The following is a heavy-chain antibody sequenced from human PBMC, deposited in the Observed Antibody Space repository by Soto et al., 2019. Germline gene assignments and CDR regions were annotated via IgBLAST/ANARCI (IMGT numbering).Heavy chain of an antibody. Sequence: EVQLLESGGGLVQPGGSLRLSCAASGFTFSSYAMTWVRQAPGKGLEWVSGSSGSGGSTYYADSVKGRFTISRDNSKNTLYLQMNSLRAEDTAVYYCAKAQYSGYEFSLNSDSSGQGTLVTVSS. CDR1: GFTFSSYA. CDR2: SSGSGGST. CDR3: AKAQYSGYEFSLNSDS. V-gene: IGHV3-23*01. J-gene: IGHJ4*02. D-gene: IGHD5-12*01.